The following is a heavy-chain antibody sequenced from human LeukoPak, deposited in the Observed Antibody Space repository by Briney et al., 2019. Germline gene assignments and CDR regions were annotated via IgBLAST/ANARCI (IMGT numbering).Heavy chain of an antibody. D-gene: IGHD3-22*01. CDR2: ISSSSSTI. J-gene: IGHJ3*02. V-gene: IGHV3-48*01. CDR3: ARDGTRTYYYDSSGHNGAFDI. Sequence: GGSLRLSCAASGFTFSSYSMNWVRQAPGKGLEWVSYISSSSSTIYYADSVKGLFTISRDNAKNSLYLQMKSMRAEDTAVYYCARDGTRTYYYDSSGHNGAFDIWGQGTMVTVSS. CDR1: GFTFSSYS.